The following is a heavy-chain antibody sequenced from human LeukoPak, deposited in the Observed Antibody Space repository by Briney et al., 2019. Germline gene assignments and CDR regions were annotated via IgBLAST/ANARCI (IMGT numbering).Heavy chain of an antibody. CDR1: GGSFSGYY. D-gene: IGHD3-10*01. CDR3: ARRPAEDYYGSGSYFIRRAFDY. J-gene: IGHJ4*02. Sequence: SETLSLTCAVYGGSFSGYYWSWIRQPPGKGLEWIGEINHSGSTNYNPSLKSRVTISVDTSKNQFSLKLSSVTAADTAVYYCARRPAEDYYGSGSYFIRRAFDYWGQGTLVTVSS. CDR2: INHSGST. V-gene: IGHV4-34*01.